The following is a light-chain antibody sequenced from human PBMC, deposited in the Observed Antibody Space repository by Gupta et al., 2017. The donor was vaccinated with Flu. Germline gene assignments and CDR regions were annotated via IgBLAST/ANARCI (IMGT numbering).Light chain of an antibody. V-gene: IGLV2-14*01. Sequence: QSALTQPASVSGSPGQSITISCTGTSNDVGGYNFVSWYQQHPGQAPKLMIYEVSDRPSGVSKRFSGSKSGNTASLTISGLQADDEADYYCSSKRSSSALAIFGGGTRLTVL. J-gene: IGLJ2*01. CDR3: SSKRSSSALAI. CDR1: SNDVGGYNF. CDR2: EVS.